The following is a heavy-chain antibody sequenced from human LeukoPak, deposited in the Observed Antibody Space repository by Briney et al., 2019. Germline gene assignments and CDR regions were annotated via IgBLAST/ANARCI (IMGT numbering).Heavy chain of an antibody. V-gene: IGHV1-2*02. Sequence: ASVKVSCKASGYTFTGYYMHWVRQAPGQGLEWMGWINPNSGGTNYAQKFQGRVTMTRDTSTGTAYMELRSLRSDDTAVYYCARSGVGYFYDSTGYYPLDYWGQGTLVTVSS. J-gene: IGHJ4*02. CDR2: INPNSGGT. CDR3: ARSGVGYFYDSTGYYPLDY. CDR1: GYTFTGYY. D-gene: IGHD3-22*01.